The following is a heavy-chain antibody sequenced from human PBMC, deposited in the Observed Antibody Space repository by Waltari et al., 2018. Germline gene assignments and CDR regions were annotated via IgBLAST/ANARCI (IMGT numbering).Heavy chain of an antibody. CDR1: GGSISSSSYY. Sequence: QLQLQESGPGLVKPSETLSLTCTVSGGSISSSSYYWGWIRQPPGKGLEWIGSIYYSGSTYYTPSLKSRVTISVDTSKNQFSLKLSSVTAADTAVYYCARDVDIAMARYWGQGTLVTVSS. CDR2: IYYSGST. J-gene: IGHJ4*02. D-gene: IGHD5-18*01. V-gene: IGHV4-39*01. CDR3: ARDVDIAMARY.